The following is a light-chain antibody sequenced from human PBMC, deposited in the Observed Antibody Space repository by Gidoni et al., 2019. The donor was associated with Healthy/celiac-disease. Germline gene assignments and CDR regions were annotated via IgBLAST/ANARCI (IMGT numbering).Light chain of an antibody. CDR1: QSMSSY. V-gene: IGKV1-39*01. CDR3: QQSYSTPYT. J-gene: IGKJ2*01. Sequence: DIQTTQSPASLSASVGDRVTITGRSSQSMSSYLHWYQQKPGKAPKLLIYAASSLQSGVPSRFSGSGSGTDFTLTISSLQPEDFATYYCQQSYSTPYTFGQGTKLEIK. CDR2: AAS.